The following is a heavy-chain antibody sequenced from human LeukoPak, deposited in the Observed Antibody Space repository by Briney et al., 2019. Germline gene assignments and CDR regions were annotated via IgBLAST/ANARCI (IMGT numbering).Heavy chain of an antibody. CDR2: LHHTGRN. J-gene: IGHJ3*02. CDR1: GDSITSSSHY. D-gene: IGHD2-21*02. CDR3: VAEMTASAAFDI. Sequence: SETLSLTCTVSGDSITSSSHYWGWIRQPPGKRLEWIGSLHHTGRNYSNAALKSRVTISMDTAKSQFSLKPNSVTAADSGVYYCVAEMTASAAFDIWGQGTMVAVSS. V-gene: IGHV4-39*01.